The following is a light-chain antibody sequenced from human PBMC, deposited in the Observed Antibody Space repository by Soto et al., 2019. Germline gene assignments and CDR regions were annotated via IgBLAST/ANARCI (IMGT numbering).Light chain of an antibody. CDR3: QQYNTWPHT. CDR1: QTINNN. Sequence: VMTQAPATLSVSPGERATLSCRASQTINNNIAWYQLKDGQVPRLLIYGASTRATDIPARFSGSGSGTEFTLTISSLQSEDFAEYHCQQYNTWPHTFGKGTKV. J-gene: IGKJ1*01. V-gene: IGKV3-15*01. CDR2: GAS.